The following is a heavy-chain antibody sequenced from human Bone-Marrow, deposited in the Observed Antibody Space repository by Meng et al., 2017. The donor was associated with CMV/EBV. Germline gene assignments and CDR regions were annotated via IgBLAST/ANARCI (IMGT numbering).Heavy chain of an antibody. CDR1: GDSIRRGYQ. V-gene: IGHV4-38-2*02. Sequence: SETLSLTCTVSGDSIRRGYQWGWIRQPPGKGLEWIGNIYHSGTTYYNPALRSRVTISLDTHNNQFSLKLSSVTAADTAVYYCARDREYCTNANCFNPQIHWGQGTLVTVSS. D-gene: IGHD2-8*01. J-gene: IGHJ4*02. CDR2: IYHSGTT. CDR3: ARDREYCTNANCFNPQIH.